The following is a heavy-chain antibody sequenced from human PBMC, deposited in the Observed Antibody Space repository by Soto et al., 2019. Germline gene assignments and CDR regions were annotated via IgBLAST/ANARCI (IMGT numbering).Heavy chain of an antibody. CDR2: IYHSGST. CDR1: GYSISSGYY. CDR3: ARDARTYYDFWSGSYNWFDP. D-gene: IGHD3-3*01. J-gene: IGHJ5*02. Sequence: TLSLTCAFSGYSISSGYYWGWIRQPPGKGLEWIGSIYHSGSTYYNPSLKSRVTISVDTSKNQFSLKLSSVTAADTAVYYCARDARTYYDFWSGSYNWFDPWGQGTLVTVSS. V-gene: IGHV4-38-2*02.